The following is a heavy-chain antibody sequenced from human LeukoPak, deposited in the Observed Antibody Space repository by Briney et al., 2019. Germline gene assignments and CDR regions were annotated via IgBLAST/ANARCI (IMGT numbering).Heavy chain of an antibody. J-gene: IGHJ4*02. D-gene: IGHD1-26*01. Sequence: ASVKVSCKSSGYTFTGYYMHWLRQAPGQGLEWMGRINPNSGGTDYAQKFQGRVTMTRDTSISTVYMELSSLRSDDTAVYYCARDHAGGATGDYGAQEPLVTVSS. V-gene: IGHV1-2*06. CDR1: GYTFTGYY. CDR2: INPNSGGT. CDR3: ARDHAGGATGDY.